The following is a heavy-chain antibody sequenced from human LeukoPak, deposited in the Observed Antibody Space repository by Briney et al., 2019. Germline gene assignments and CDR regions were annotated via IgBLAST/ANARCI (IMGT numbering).Heavy chain of an antibody. CDR2: IFTSGST. Sequence: SETLSLTCTVSGGSISSGDYYWSWIRQPAGKGLDWIGRIFTSGSTNYNPSLKSRVTMSVDTSKNQFSLKLSSVTAADTAVYYCARDFIPYSSLTLDYWGQGTLVTVSS. V-gene: IGHV4-61*02. D-gene: IGHD3-22*01. CDR1: GGSISSGDYY. CDR3: ARDFIPYSSLTLDY. J-gene: IGHJ4*02.